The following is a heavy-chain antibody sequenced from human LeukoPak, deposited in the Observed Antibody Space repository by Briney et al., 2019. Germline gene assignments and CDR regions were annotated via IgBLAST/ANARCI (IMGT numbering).Heavy chain of an antibody. V-gene: IGHV4-4*07. CDR1: GGSTNSYY. CDR3: ARVKASSTSWTFDQ. J-gene: IGHJ4*02. Sequence: SETLSLTCSVSGGSTNSYYWRWIRQSGGKGLEWIGRIYSSGSTVHNPSLNSRLTMSIDTSKNQFSLTLKSVTATDTAVYYCARVKASSTSWTFDQWGQGALVTVSS. D-gene: IGHD2-2*01. CDR2: IYSSGST.